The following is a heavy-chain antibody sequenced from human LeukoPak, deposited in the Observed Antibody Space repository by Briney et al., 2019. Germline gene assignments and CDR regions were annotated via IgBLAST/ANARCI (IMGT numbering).Heavy chain of an antibody. CDR2: INPNSGGT. Sequence: ASVKVSCKASGYTFTGYYMHWVRQAPGQGLERMGWINPNSGGTNYAQKLQGRVTMTTDTSTSTAYMELRSLRSDDTAVYYCARCGDIVVVPAPYYMDVWGKGTTVTVSS. V-gene: IGHV1-2*02. CDR1: GYTFTGYY. J-gene: IGHJ6*03. D-gene: IGHD2-2*01. CDR3: ARCGDIVVVPAPYYMDV.